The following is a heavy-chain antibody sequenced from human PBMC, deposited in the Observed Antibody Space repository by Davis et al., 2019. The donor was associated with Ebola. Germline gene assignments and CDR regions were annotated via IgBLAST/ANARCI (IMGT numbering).Heavy chain of an antibody. CDR3: ARAHYYDSSGYYSERDY. V-gene: IGHV4-39*01. J-gene: IGHJ4*02. Sequence: PSETLSLTCTVSGGSISSSSYYWGWIRQPPGKGLEWIGSIYYSGSTYYNPSLKSRVTISVDTSKNQFSLKLSSVTAADTAVYYCARAHYYDSSGYYSERDYWGQGTLVTVSS. D-gene: IGHD3-22*01. CDR2: IYYSGST. CDR1: GGSISSSSYY.